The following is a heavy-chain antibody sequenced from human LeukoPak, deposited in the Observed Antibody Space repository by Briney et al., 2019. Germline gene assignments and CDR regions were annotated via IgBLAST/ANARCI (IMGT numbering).Heavy chain of an antibody. J-gene: IGHJ4*02. V-gene: IGHV3-43*01. CDR2: ISWDGGST. D-gene: IGHD2/OR15-2a*01. CDR3: AKEKEYTFDY. Sequence: GGSLRLSCAASGFTFDDYTMHWVRQAPGKGLEWVSLISWDGGSTYYADSVKGRFTISRDNSKNTLYLQMNSLRAEDTAVYYCAKEKEYTFDYWGQGTLVTVSS. CDR1: GFTFDDYT.